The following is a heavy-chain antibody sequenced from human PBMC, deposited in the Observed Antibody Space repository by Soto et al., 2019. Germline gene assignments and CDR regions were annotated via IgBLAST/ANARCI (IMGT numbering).Heavy chain of an antibody. CDR2: IYYSGST. D-gene: IGHD6-13*01. CDR1: GGSISSYY. Sequence: SETLSLTCTVSGGSISSYYWSWIRQPPGKGLEWIGYIYYSGSTNYNPSLKSRVTISVDKSISTAYLQWSSLKASDTAMYYCARLTRSSWYGYYGMDVWGQGTTVTVSS. J-gene: IGHJ6*02. V-gene: IGHV4-59*12. CDR3: ARLTRSSWYGYYGMDV.